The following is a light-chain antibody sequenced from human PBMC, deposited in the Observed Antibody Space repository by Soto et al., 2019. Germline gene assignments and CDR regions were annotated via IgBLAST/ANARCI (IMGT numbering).Light chain of an antibody. Sequence: DIVMTQYPLSLPVTPGEPASISCRSNQSLLHSNGYNYLDRYLQKPGQSPQLLIYLAYNRASGVPNRFSGRGAGTDFTLKSSRVEAEDVGVYYCMQTLQTLRTFGQGTNLEIK. CDR2: LAY. CDR3: MQTLQTLRT. CDR1: QSLLHSNGYNY. V-gene: IGKV2-28*01. J-gene: IGKJ2*01.